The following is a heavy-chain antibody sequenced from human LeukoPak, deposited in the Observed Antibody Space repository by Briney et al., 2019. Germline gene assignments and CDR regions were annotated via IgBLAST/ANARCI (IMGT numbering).Heavy chain of an antibody. J-gene: IGHJ6*03. D-gene: IGHD6-13*01. CDR2: IIPIFGTA. CDR1: GYTFTGYY. CDR3: ARGGSSSWYYWLYYYYYYMDV. V-gene: IGHV1-8*03. Sequence: ASVKVSCKASGYTFTGYYMHWVRQAPGQGLEWMGGIIPIFGTANYAQKFQGRVTITRNTSISTAYMELSSLRSEDTAVYYCARGGSSSWYYWLYYYYYYMDVWGKGTTVTVSS.